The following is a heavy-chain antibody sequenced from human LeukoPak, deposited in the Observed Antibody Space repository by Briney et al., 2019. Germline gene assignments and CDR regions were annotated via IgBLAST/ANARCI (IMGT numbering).Heavy chain of an antibody. D-gene: IGHD2/OR15-2a*01. CDR2: ISSSDSTI. CDR1: GFTFSDCY. CDR3: ARGTTY. V-gene: IGHV3-11*04. J-gene: IGHJ4*02. Sequence: GGSLRLSCAASGFTFSDCYMSWIRQAPGKGLEWVSYISSSDSTIYYADSVKGRFTISRGNAKNSLYLQMNSLRAEDTAVYYCARGTTYWGQGTLVTVSS.